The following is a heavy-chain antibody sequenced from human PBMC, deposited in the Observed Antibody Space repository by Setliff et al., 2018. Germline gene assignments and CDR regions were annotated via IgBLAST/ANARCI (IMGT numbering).Heavy chain of an antibody. D-gene: IGHD3-3*01. CDR2: IFYSGDT. CDR1: GGSVRSHY. Sequence: SETLSLTCTVSGGSVRSHYWSWIRQPPGKELEWIGFIFYSGDTKSNPSLKSRVTILLDTSKNQFSLTLTSVTAADTAVYYCARMTGFQYIDVWGKGTTVTVSS. V-gene: IGHV4-59*08. J-gene: IGHJ6*03. CDR3: ARMTGFQYIDV.